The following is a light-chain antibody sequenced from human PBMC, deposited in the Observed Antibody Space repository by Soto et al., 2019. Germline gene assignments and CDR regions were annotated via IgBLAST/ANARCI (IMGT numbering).Light chain of an antibody. V-gene: IGLV2-14*03. Sequence: QSALTQPASVSGSPGQSITISCTGTSSDIGSYNYVSWYQQHPGQAPKLMIYDVTNRPSGVSNRFSGSKSGNTASLTISGLQAEDEADYYCSSPRSSSFYVFGNGTKLTVL. J-gene: IGLJ1*01. CDR2: DVT. CDR1: SSDIGSYNY. CDR3: SSPRSSSFYV.